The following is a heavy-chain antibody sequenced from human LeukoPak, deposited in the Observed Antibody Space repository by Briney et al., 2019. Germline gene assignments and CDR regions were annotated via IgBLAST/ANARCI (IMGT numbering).Heavy chain of an antibody. J-gene: IGHJ4*02. CDR2: ISGSGGST. Sequence: GGSLRLSCGASGFTFSNYAMTWVRQAPGKGLEWVSDISGSGGSTFYADSVEGRFTISRDNSKNTLYLQMNSLRAEDTAVYYCARDGQQRGFDYWGQGTLVTVSS. CDR1: GFTFSNYA. D-gene: IGHD6-13*01. CDR3: ARDGQQRGFDY. V-gene: IGHV3-23*01.